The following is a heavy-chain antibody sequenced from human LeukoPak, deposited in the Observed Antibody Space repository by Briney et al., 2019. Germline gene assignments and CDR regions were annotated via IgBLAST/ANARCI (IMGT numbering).Heavy chain of an antibody. Sequence: PSQTLSLTCTVSGGSISSGDYYWSWIRQPPGKGLEWIGYIYYSGSTYYNPSLKSRVTISVDTSKNQFSLKLSSVTAADTAVYYCARVGGDSSGFYFDYWGQGTLVTVSS. J-gene: IGHJ4*02. V-gene: IGHV4-30-4*01. CDR1: GGSISSGDYY. CDR2: IYYSGST. CDR3: ARVGGDSSGFYFDY. D-gene: IGHD3-22*01.